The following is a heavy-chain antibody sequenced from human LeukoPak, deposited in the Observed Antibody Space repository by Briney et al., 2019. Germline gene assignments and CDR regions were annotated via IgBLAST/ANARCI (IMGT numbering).Heavy chain of an antibody. J-gene: IGHJ1*01. D-gene: IGHD6-19*01. CDR3: ARDYASSGWYHKSYFQH. CDR1: GFTFSDYY. CDR2: ISYDGNKI. Sequence: GSLRLSCAVSGFTFSDYYMSWVRQAPGKGLEWVAVISYDGNKIYYADSVKGRFTISRDSSKNTLDLQMDSLRAEDTAVYYCARDYASSGWYHKSYFQHWGQGTLVTVSS. V-gene: IGHV3-30-3*01.